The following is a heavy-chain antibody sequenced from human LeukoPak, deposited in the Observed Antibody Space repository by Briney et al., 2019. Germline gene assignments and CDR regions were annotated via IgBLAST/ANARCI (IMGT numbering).Heavy chain of an antibody. CDR2: IKRDESEK. CDR3: ARDRGVVRSFDP. D-gene: IGHD3-10*01. Sequence: PGGSLRLSCAASGFTFSSYWMSWVRQAPGKGLEWVANIKRDESEKYYVDSVKGRFTISRDNAKNTLYLQMNSLRAEDTAVYYCARDRGVVRSFDPWGQGTLVTVSS. J-gene: IGHJ5*02. V-gene: IGHV3-7*01. CDR1: GFTFSSYW.